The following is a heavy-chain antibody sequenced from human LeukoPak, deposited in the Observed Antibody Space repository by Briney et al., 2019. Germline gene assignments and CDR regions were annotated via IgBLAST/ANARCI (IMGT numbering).Heavy chain of an antibody. CDR3: ARDGPYYYDSSGYGAFDI. Sequence: SETLSLTCTVSGGSISSGDYYWSWIRQPPGKGLEWIGYIYYSGSTNYNPSLKSRVTISVDTSKNQFSLKLSSVTAADTAVYYCARDGPYYYDSSGYGAFDIWGQGTMVTVSS. V-gene: IGHV4-61*08. J-gene: IGHJ3*02. CDR2: IYYSGST. CDR1: GGSISSGDYY. D-gene: IGHD3-22*01.